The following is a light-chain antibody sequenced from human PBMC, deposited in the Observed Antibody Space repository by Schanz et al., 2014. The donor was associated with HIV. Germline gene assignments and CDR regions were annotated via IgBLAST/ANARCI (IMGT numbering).Light chain of an antibody. Sequence: QSVLTQPPSVSGVPGQRVTISCTGTRSNIGTGFDVHWYQLLPGTAPKVLIFANTHRPSGVPDRFSGSKSGTSASLAITGLQAEDEADYYCQSFDSSLSAVVFGGGTKLTVL. CDR2: ANT. J-gene: IGLJ2*01. CDR3: QSFDSSLSAVV. CDR1: RSNIGTGFD. V-gene: IGLV1-40*01.